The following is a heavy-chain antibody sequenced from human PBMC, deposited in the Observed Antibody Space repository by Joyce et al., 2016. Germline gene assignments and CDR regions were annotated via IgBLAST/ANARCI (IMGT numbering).Heavy chain of an antibody. V-gene: IGHV3-30*03. Sequence: QVQLVESGGGVVQPGRSLRLSCAASGLTFSSYAMHWVRQIPGKGLEWVAVISSDGTNKDYADSMNGRFTISRDNSKSSLYLQMNNLKTEDTAVYYCARGLGVVAVDYFEYWGQGTLVTVSS. J-gene: IGHJ4*02. CDR3: ARGLGVVAVDYFEY. CDR2: ISSDGTNK. CDR1: GLTFSSYA. D-gene: IGHD2-15*01.